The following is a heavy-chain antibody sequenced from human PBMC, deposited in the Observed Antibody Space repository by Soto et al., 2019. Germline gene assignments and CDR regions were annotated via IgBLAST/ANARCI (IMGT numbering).Heavy chain of an antibody. CDR2: ILPLLAKT. CDR3: ARDRAYGSLDY. V-gene: IGHV1-69*08. J-gene: IGHJ4*02. Sequence: QVRLVQSGAEVKKPGSSMKVSCKASGGSFNSDSMTWVRQAPGQGLEWMGRILPLLAKTTYAQQFQGRVTITADKATSTVYMEPNSLTSRDTAVYYCARDRAYGSLDYWGQGTLVAVSS. CDR1: GGSFNSDS. D-gene: IGHD3-16*01.